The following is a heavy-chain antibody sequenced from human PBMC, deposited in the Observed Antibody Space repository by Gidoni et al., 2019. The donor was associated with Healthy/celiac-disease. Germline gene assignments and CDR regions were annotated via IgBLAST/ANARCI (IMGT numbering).Heavy chain of an antibody. CDR1: GGSFSGYY. V-gene: IGHV4-34*01. CDR3: ARARRSSFLTGPRYYYGMDV. Sequence: QVQLQQWGAGLLKPSETLSLTCAVYGGSFSGYYWSWIRQPPGKGLEWIGEINHSGSTNYNPSLKSRVTISVDTSKNQFSLKLSSVTAADTAVYYCARARRSSFLTGPRYYYGMDVWGQGTTVTVSS. CDR2: INHSGST. D-gene: IGHD3-10*01. J-gene: IGHJ6*02.